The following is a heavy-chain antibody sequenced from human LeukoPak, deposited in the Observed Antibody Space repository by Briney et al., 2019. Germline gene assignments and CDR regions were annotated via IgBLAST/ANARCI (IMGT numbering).Heavy chain of an antibody. Sequence: QSRGCLRLSCTASGLTPSIYWMSWVRQAPGKGLQRVAKIKQDGSEKYYVDSVRGRFTISRDNAENSLYLQMNSLRVEDTAVYYCAARSSGNPYFWGQGTLVTVSS. CDR1: GLTPSIYW. J-gene: IGHJ4*02. V-gene: IGHV3-7*03. D-gene: IGHD1-26*01. CDR2: IKQDGSEK. CDR3: AARSSGNPYF.